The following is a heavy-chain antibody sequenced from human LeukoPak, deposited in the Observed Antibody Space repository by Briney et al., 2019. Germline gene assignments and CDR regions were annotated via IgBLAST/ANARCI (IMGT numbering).Heavy chain of an antibody. CDR1: GFTFSDYG. CDR2: IWYDGSNK. CDR3: ARGVDYYENSGTIDY. J-gene: IGHJ4*02. Sequence: GGSLRLSCTASGFTFSDYGMHWVRQPPGKGLEWVAIIWYDGSNKKYEDSVKGRFTISRDNSKNTLYLQMNGLRAEDTAAYYCARGVDYYENSGTIDYWGQGTLVTVSS. D-gene: IGHD3-22*01. V-gene: IGHV3-33*01.